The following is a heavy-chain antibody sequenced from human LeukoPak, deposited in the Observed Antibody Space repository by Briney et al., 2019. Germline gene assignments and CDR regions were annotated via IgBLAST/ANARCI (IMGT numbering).Heavy chain of an antibody. Sequence: PSETLSLTCTVSGGSISSSSYYWGWIRQPPGEGLEWIGSIYYSGSTYYNPSLKSRVTISVDTSKNQFSLKLSSVTAADTAVYYCARGRSGYRAVDYWGQGALVTVSS. J-gene: IGHJ4*02. D-gene: IGHD3-3*01. CDR1: GGSISSSSYY. V-gene: IGHV4-39*07. CDR3: ARGRSGYRAVDY. CDR2: IYYSGST.